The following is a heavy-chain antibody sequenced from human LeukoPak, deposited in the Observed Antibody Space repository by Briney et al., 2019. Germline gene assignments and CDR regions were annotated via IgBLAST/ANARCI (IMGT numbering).Heavy chain of an antibody. V-gene: IGHV3-23*01. D-gene: IGHD2-15*01. CDR1: GFTFSNYA. CDR2: INTSGGST. J-gene: IGHJ3*02. Sequence: GGSLRLSCAASGFTFSNYAMSWARQAPGKGLEWVSGINTSGGSTYYADTVKGRFTISRDNSKNTLYLQMNSLGAEEQAIYYCAKGFSYSTDAFDIWGQGTMVTVSS. CDR3: AKGFSYSTDAFDI.